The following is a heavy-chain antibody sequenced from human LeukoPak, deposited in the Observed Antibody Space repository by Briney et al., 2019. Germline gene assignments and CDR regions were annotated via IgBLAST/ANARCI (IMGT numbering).Heavy chain of an antibody. Sequence: GRSLRLSCAASGFTFSSYAMHWVRQAPGKGLEWVAVISYDGSNKYYADSVKGRFTISRDNSKNTLYLQMNSLRAEDTAVYYCARGAQTAPADYYYGMDVWGQGTTVTVSS. CDR1: GFTFSSYA. D-gene: IGHD4/OR15-4a*01. J-gene: IGHJ6*02. V-gene: IGHV3-30-3*01. CDR2: ISYDGSNK. CDR3: ARGAQTAPADYYYGMDV.